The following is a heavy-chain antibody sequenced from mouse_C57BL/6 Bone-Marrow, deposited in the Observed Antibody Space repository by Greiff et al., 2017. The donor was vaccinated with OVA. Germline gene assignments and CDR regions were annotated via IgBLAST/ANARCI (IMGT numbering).Heavy chain of an antibody. Sequence: EVQLQESGGGLVQPGGSMKLSCVASGFTFSNYWMNWVRQSPEKGLEWVAQIRLKSDNYATHYAESVKGRFTISRDDSKSSVYLQMNNLRAEDTGIYYCTIYGGYFDVWGTGTTVTVSS. CDR2: IRLKSDNYAT. CDR3: TIYGGYFDV. V-gene: IGHV6-3*01. J-gene: IGHJ1*03. D-gene: IGHD1-1*02. CDR1: GFTFSNYW.